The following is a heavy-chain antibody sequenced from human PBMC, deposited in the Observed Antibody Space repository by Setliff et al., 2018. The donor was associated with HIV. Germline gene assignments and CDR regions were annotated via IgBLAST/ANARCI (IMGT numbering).Heavy chain of an antibody. CDR2: IKSKTNGGTT. CDR3: TTDLSAPLTFFSDSSRFV. J-gene: IGHJ4*02. D-gene: IGHD3-22*01. Sequence: RGSLRLSCTASGFTFSDAWMTWVRQAPGKGLEWVGRIKSKTNGGTTDFSAPVKGRFTISRDDSENTLYLQMNNLKAEDTAVYYCTTDLSAPLTFFSDSSRFVWGQGTRVTVSS. V-gene: IGHV3-15*01. CDR1: GFTFSDAW.